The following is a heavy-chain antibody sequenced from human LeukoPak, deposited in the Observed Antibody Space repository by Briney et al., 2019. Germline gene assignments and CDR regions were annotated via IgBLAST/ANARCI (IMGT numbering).Heavy chain of an antibody. CDR1: GYSISSGYY. D-gene: IGHD3-3*01. J-gene: IGHJ4*02. CDR2: IYHSGST. V-gene: IGHV4-38-2*02. CDR3: ARDGGLLYYDFWSGYTFDY. Sequence: PSETLSLTCTVSGYSISSGYYWGWIGQPPGKGLGWFRSIYHSGSTYYNPSLKSRVTISVDTSKTQFSLKLSSVTDADKAVYYCARDGGLLYYDFWSGYTFDYWGQGTLVTVSS.